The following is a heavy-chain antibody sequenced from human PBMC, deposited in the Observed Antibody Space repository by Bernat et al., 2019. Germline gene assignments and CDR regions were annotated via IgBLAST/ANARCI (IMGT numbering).Heavy chain of an antibody. V-gene: IGHV4-39*02. D-gene: IGHD6-13*01. CDR3: AREYSSSCLLTI. Sequence: QVQLQESGPGLVKPSGTLSLTCAVSGGSISSSSYYWGWIRQPPGKGLEWIGSIYYSGSTYYNPSLKSRVTISVDTSKNQFSLKLSSVTAADTAVYYCAREYSSSCLLTIWGQGTMVTVSS. CDR1: GGSISSSSYY. CDR2: IYYSGST. J-gene: IGHJ3*02.